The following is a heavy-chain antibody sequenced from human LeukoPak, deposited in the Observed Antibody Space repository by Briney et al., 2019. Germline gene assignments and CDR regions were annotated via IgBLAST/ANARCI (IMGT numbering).Heavy chain of an antibody. Sequence: GGGLRTPCAAPCFTLSAYLMNWGRPNPGKGLGWGSRINSDGSSTDYADSVKGRFTISRDIAKSTLYLQMNSLRAEDTAVHYCARVATTSSKWSLDYWGQGTLVTVSS. V-gene: IGHV3-74*01. CDR2: INSDGSST. J-gene: IGHJ4*02. D-gene: IGHD2-2*01. CDR1: CFTLSAYL. CDR3: ARVATTSSKWSLDY.